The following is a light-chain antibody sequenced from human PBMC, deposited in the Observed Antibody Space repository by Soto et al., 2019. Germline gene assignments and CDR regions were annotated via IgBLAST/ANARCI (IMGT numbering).Light chain of an antibody. CDR3: QVWDSSSDLNV. V-gene: IGLV3-21*04. J-gene: IGLJ6*01. Sequence: SYELTQPPSVSVAPGKTARITCGGNNIGSKSVHWYQQKPGQAPVLVIYYDSDRPSGIPERFSGSNSGNTATLTISRVEAGDEAHYYCQVWDSSSDLNVFGSGTKLTVL. CDR2: YDS. CDR1: NIGSKS.